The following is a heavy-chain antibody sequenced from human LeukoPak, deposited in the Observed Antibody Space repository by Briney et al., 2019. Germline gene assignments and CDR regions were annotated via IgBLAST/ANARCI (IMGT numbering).Heavy chain of an antibody. V-gene: IGHV3-33*01. Sequence: GRSLRLSCAGSGFTFGGYGMHWSGQTPGKGLEWVAVIAYDGSRAFYADSVKGRFTISRDNSKNTMSVQMDDLRAEDTAVYYCTRYNNDHFDYWGQGTLVTVSS. J-gene: IGHJ4*02. CDR3: TRYNNDHFDY. D-gene: IGHD1-14*01. CDR2: IAYDGSRA. CDR1: GFTFGGYG.